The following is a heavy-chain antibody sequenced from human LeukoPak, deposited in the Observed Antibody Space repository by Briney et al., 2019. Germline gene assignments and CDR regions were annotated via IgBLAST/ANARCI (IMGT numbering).Heavy chain of an antibody. V-gene: IGHV4-34*01. D-gene: IGHD2-15*01. CDR2: INHSGST. CDR3: AGVVAATGRFDP. CDR1: GGSFSGYY. Sequence: SETLSLTCAVYGGSFSGYYWSWIRQPPGKGLEWIGEINHSGSTNYNPSLKSRVTISVDTSKNQFSLKLSSVTAADTAVYYCAGVVAATGRFDPWGQGTLVTVSS. J-gene: IGHJ5*02.